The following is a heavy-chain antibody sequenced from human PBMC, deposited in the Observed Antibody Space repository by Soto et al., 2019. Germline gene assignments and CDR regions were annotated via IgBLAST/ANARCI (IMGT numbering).Heavy chain of an antibody. CDR3: ARDFTVGAIYSSVYYYCLNV. D-gene: IGHD1-26*01. V-gene: IGHV3-33*01. J-gene: IGHJ6*02. Sequence: GGSLRLSCAASGFTFNSYSIHWVRQAPGKGLEWVAVIWYDGSQTRYADSVKGRFTISRDNFQNTLYLQMDSLRAEDTAMYYCARDFTVGAIYSSVYYYCLNVWGRGTTVTVSS. CDR2: IWYDGSQT. CDR1: GFTFNSYS.